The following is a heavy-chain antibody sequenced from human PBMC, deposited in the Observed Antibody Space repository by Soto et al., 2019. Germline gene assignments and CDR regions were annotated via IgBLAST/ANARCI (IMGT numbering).Heavy chain of an antibody. CDR1: GDSINNYY. J-gene: IGHJ6*02. CDR3: ARGTKYYYQGMDV. CDR2: IYDSGST. V-gene: IGHV4-59*01. Sequence: SETLSLTCTVSGDSINNYYWTWIRQPPGKGLEWIGYIYDSGSTSYDPSLKSRLTISVDTSKNQFSLKLKSVTAADTAVYYCARGTKYYYQGMDVWGQGTTVTVSS.